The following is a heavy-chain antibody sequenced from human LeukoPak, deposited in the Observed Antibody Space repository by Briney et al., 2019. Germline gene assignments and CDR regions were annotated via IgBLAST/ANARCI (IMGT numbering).Heavy chain of an antibody. CDR3: ARVDCGGDCYACNWFDP. V-gene: IGHV4-39*07. J-gene: IGHJ5*02. D-gene: IGHD2-21*02. CDR1: GGSISSSSYY. Sequence: SETLSLTCTVSGGSISSSSYYWGWIRQPPGKGLEWIGSIYYSGSTYYNPSLKSRVTISVDTSKNQFSLKLSSVTAADTAVYYCARVDCGGDCYACNWFDPWGQGTLVTVSS. CDR2: IYYSGST.